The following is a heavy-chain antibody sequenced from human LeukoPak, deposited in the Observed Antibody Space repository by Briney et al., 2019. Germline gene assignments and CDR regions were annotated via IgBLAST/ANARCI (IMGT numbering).Heavy chain of an antibody. Sequence: SETLSLTCTVSGFSIINNYWAWIRQAAGNGLGWIGRVHSGGSNNYSPFFRSRVTMSVNTSKNQVSLILSSVTAADTAVYFCARDNGAGYSRGYEHYYYYTDVWSKGTTVTVSS. CDR2: VHSGGSN. V-gene: IGHV4-4*07. J-gene: IGHJ6*03. D-gene: IGHD6-25*01. CDR1: GFSIINNY. CDR3: ARDNGAGYSRGYEHYYYYTDV.